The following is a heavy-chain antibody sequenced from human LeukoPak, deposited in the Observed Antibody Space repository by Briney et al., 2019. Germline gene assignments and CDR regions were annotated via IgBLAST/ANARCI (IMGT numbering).Heavy chain of an antibody. J-gene: IGHJ5*02. CDR3: AGIAAAGTHYWFDP. Sequence: QSGGSLRLSCAASGFTVSSNYMSWVRQAPGKGLEWVSVIYSGGSTYYADSVKGRFTISRDNSKNTLYLQMNSLRAEDTAVYYCAGIAAAGTHYWFDPWGQGILVTVSS. CDR2: IYSGGST. CDR1: GFTVSSNY. V-gene: IGHV3-53*01. D-gene: IGHD6-13*01.